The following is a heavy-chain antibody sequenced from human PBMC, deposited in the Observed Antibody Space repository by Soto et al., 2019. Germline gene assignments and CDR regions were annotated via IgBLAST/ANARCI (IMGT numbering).Heavy chain of an antibody. J-gene: IGHJ6*02. Sequence: ASVKVSCKASGYTFTSYGISWVRQAPGQGLEWMGWISAYNGNTNYAQKLQGRVTMTTDTSTSTAYMELRSLRSDDTAVYYCARVQKRGDYYYYGMDVWGQGTTVTVSS. CDR2: ISAYNGNT. V-gene: IGHV1-18*01. CDR3: ARVQKRGDYYYYGMDV. CDR1: GYTFTSYG.